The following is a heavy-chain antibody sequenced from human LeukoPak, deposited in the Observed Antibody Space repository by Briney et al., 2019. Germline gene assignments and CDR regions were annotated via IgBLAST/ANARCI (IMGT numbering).Heavy chain of an antibody. Sequence: PGGSLRLSCAASGFTFSDYYMSWIRQAPGKGLEWVSYISSSGSTIYYADSVKGRFTISRDNAKNSLYLQMNSLRAEDTAVYYCARDPQVYCNGGRCDEPAFDIWGQGTMVTVSS. V-gene: IGHV3-11*01. CDR2: ISSSGSTI. D-gene: IGHD2-15*01. CDR3: ARDPQVYCNGGRCDEPAFDI. CDR1: GFTFSDYY. J-gene: IGHJ3*02.